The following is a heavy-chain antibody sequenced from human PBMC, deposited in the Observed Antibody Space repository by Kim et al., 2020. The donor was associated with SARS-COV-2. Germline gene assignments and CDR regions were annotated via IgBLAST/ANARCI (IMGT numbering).Heavy chain of an antibody. CDR3: AKDAVSYYGLDV. J-gene: IGHJ6*02. Sequence: YYATAGKGSVTISRNNSKNTLYLKMNSLRAEDSAVYYCAKDAVSYYGLDVWGQWTTVTVSS. V-gene: IGHV3-23*03. D-gene: IGHD4-17*01.